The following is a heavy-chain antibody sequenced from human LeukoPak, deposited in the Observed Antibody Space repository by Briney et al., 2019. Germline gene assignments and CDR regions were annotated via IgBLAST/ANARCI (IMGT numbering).Heavy chain of an antibody. D-gene: IGHD6-13*01. Sequence: GGSLRLSCAASGFTFSSYWISWVRQAPGKGLEWVANIKQDGSEKYYVDPVKGRFTISRDNAKNSLYLQMNSLRAEDTAVYYCATQPGIAAAGTDYWGQGTLVTVSS. V-gene: IGHV3-7*01. CDR2: IKQDGSEK. CDR3: ATQPGIAAAGTDY. J-gene: IGHJ4*02. CDR1: GFTFSSYW.